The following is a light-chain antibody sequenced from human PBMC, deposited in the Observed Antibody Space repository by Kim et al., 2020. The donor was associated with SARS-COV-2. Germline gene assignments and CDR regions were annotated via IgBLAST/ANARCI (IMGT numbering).Light chain of an antibody. CDR2: GAS. Sequence: SPGERAPRSCRASQSVSSNYLAWDQQKPGQAPRLVIYGASSRATGIPDRFSGSGSGTDFTLTISSLEPEDLAVYYCQQYGNSPQTFGQGTKVDIK. V-gene: IGKV3-20*01. CDR3: QQYGNSPQT. CDR1: QSVSSNY. J-gene: IGKJ1*01.